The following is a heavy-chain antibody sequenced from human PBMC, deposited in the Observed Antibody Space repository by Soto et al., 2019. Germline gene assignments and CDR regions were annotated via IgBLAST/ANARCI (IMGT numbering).Heavy chain of an antibody. CDR2: ISYDGSNK. CDR1: GVTFSSYA. D-gene: IGHD3-22*01. Sequence: QPXGSLRLSCAAAGVTFSSYAMHWVRQAPGKGLEWVAVISYDGSNKYYADSVKGRFTISRDNSKNTLYLQMNSLRAEDTAVYYCARDFGHIVVVTYFDYWGQGPLVTVSS. V-gene: IGHV3-30-3*01. J-gene: IGHJ4*02. CDR3: ARDFGHIVVVTYFDY.